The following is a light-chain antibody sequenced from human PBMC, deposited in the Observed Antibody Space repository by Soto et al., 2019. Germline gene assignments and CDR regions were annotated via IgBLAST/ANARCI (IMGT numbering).Light chain of an antibody. CDR2: GSS. Sequence: VLTQSPATLSLSPGERATLSCRAGQTVSSNYLAWYQQKPGQAPRLLIYGSSSRATGIPDRFSGSGSGTDFTLTISRLGPEDIAVYYCQQYDGPPWTFGQGTKVDIK. V-gene: IGKV3-20*01. CDR3: QQYDGPPWT. J-gene: IGKJ1*01. CDR1: QTVSSNY.